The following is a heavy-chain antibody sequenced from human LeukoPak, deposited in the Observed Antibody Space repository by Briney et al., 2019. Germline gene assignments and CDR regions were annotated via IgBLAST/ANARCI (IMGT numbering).Heavy chain of an antibody. CDR1: GFTFSTYA. D-gene: IGHD3-10*01. Sequence: GGPQRLSCAASGFTFSTYALHWVRQAPGKGLGWVAVISYDGSTKYYADSVKGRFTISRDDSKNALYLQMNRLRAEDTAVYYCATAYGSGSYGAFDIWGQGTMVTVSS. J-gene: IGHJ3*02. V-gene: IGHV3-30*04. CDR3: ATAYGSGSYGAFDI. CDR2: ISYDGSTK.